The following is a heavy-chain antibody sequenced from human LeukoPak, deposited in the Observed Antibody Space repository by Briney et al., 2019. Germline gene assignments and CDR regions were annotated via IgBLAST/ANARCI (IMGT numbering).Heavy chain of an antibody. Sequence: ASVKVSCXASGYTFTSYGISWVRLAPGQGLEWMGWISAYNGNTNYAQKLQGRVTMTTDTSTSTAYMELRSLRSDDTAVYYCARGAYRTNGVCLYYYFDYWGQGTLVTVSS. D-gene: IGHD2-8*01. V-gene: IGHV1-18*01. CDR3: ARGAYRTNGVCLYYYFDY. J-gene: IGHJ4*02. CDR2: ISAYNGNT. CDR1: GYTFTSYG.